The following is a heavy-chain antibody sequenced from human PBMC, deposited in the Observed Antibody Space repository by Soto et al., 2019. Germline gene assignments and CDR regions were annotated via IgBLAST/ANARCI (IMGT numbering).Heavy chain of an antibody. J-gene: IGHJ4*02. D-gene: IGHD3-10*01. CDR2: VFPGGPT. CDR1: GDPITSYF. Sequence: LSLTCTVSGDPITSYFWTWLRQPAGKGLEWIGHVFPGGPTSHNSSLKSRVSMSVDTSKNQFSLTLTSVTAADTAVYYCARTLSGFTYGSRQFYFDYWGQGTLVTVSS. CDR3: ARTLSGFTYGSRQFYFDY. V-gene: IGHV4-4*07.